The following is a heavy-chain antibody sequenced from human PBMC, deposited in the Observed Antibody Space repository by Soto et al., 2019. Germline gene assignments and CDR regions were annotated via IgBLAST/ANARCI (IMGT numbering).Heavy chain of an antibody. CDR2: ISYDGSNK. V-gene: IGHV3-30-3*01. CDR3: ARDRGYSGYDYAPTRE. J-gene: IGHJ4*02. D-gene: IGHD5-12*01. Sequence: QVQLVESGGGVVQPGRSLRLSCAASGFTFSSYAMHWVRQAPGKGLERVAVISYDGSNKYYADSVKGRFTISRDNSKNTLYLQMNSLRAEDTAVYYCARDRGYSGYDYAPTREWGQGTLVTVSS. CDR1: GFTFSSYA.